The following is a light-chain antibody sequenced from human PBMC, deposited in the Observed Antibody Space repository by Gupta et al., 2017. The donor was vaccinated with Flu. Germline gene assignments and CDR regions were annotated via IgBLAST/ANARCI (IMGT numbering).Light chain of an antibody. CDR3: AAWDDSRNGWV. V-gene: IGLV1-44*01. J-gene: IGLJ3*02. CDR1: SSNIGSNT. CDR2: SNN. Sequence: QSVLTQPPSASGTPGQRVTISCSGSSSNIGSNTVNWYQQLPGTAPKLLIYSNNQRPPGVPDRFSGSKSGTSASLAISGLQSEDEADYYCAAWDDSRNGWVFGGGTKLTVL.